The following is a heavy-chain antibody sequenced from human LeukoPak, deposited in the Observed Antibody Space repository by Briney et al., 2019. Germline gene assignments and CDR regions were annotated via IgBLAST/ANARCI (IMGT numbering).Heavy chain of an antibody. CDR2: IYYSGST. J-gene: IGHJ1*01. CDR1: GGSISSSSYY. V-gene: IGHV4-39*07. CDR3: ARGRLEYFQH. Sequence: KPSETLSLTCTVSGGSISSSSYYWGWIRQPPGKGLEWIGSIYYSGSTYYNPSLKSRVTISVDTSKNQFSLKLSSVTAADTAVYYCARGRLEYFQHWGQGTLVTVSS.